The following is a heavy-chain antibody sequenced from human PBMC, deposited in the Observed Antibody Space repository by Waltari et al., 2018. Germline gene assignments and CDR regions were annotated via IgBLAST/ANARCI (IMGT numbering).Heavy chain of an antibody. J-gene: IGHJ4*02. CDR1: GRSFSGYY. CDR3: ARGATFGVVAYYFDY. D-gene: IGHD3-3*01. Sequence: QVQLQQWGAGLLKPSETLSLNCAVYGRSFSGYYWSLIRQPPGKGLEWIGEINHSGSTNYNPSLKSRVTISVETSKNQFSLKVSSVTAADTAVYYCARGATFGVVAYYFDYWGQGTLVTVSS. V-gene: IGHV4-34*01. CDR2: INHSGST.